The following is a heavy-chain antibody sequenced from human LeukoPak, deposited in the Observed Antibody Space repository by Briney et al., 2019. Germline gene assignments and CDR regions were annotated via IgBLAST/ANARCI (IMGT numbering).Heavy chain of an antibody. Sequence: SETLSLTCSVSGGSMSSGGYYWSWVRQHPEKGLEWIGYIYYSGGTYYNPSLKGRVTISIDTPENQFSLKLSSVTAADTAVYYCARRYSSGWYGVPDYWGQGTLVTVSS. D-gene: IGHD6-19*01. CDR3: ARRYSSGWYGVPDY. CDR2: IYYSGGT. CDR1: GGSMSSGGYY. V-gene: IGHV4-31*03. J-gene: IGHJ4*02.